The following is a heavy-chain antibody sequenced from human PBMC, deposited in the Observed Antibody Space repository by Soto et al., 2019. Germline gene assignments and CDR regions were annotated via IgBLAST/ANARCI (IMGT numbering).Heavy chain of an antibody. Sequence: GASVKVSCKASGYTFTGYYMHWVRRAPGQGLEWMGWINPNSGGTNYAQKFQGWVTMTRDTSISTAYMELSRLRSDDTAVYYCARAASVAASEAYNWFDPWGQGTLVTVSS. J-gene: IGHJ5*02. D-gene: IGHD6-25*01. CDR3: ARAASVAASEAYNWFDP. CDR1: GYTFTGYY. CDR2: INPNSGGT. V-gene: IGHV1-2*04.